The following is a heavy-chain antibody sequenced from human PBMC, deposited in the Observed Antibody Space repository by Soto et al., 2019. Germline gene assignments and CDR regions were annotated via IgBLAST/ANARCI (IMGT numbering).Heavy chain of an antibody. J-gene: IGHJ6*02. CDR2: ISGSGGST. D-gene: IGHD3-3*01. Sequence: PGGSLRLSCAASGFTFSSCAMSWVRQAPGKGLEWVSAISGSGGSTYYADSVKGRFTISRDNSKNTLYLQMNSLRAEDTAVYYCAKATSGPPVDYGMDVWGQGTTVTVSS. CDR3: AKATSGPPVDYGMDV. V-gene: IGHV3-23*01. CDR1: GFTFSSCA.